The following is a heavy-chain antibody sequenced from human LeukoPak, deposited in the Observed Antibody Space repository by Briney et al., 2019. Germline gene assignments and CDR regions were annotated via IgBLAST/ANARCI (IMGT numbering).Heavy chain of an antibody. Sequence: SETLSLTCTVSGGSISSYYWSWIRQPPGKGLEWIGYIYYSGSTNYNPSLKSRVTISVDTSKNQFSLKLSSVTAADTAVYYCARDGSSSSRGGYFDYWGQGTLVTVSS. CDR2: IYYSGST. J-gene: IGHJ4*02. V-gene: IGHV4-59*01. CDR1: GGSISSYY. D-gene: IGHD6-6*01. CDR3: ARDGSSSSRGGYFDY.